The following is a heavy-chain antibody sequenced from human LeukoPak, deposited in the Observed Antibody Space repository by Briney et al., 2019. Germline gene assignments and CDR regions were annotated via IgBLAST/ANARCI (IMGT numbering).Heavy chain of an antibody. J-gene: IGHJ4*02. CDR3: AKTRDTVLNEY. V-gene: IGHV1-18*01. CDR1: GYIFINYG. Sequence: GASVKVSCKASGYIFINYGISWVRQAPGQGLEGMGWISPYNGHTTYAPNLKDRLTMTTDTSTSTAYIELRSLRSDDTAVYYCAKTRDTVLNEYWGQGTLLTVSS. CDR2: ISPYNGHT.